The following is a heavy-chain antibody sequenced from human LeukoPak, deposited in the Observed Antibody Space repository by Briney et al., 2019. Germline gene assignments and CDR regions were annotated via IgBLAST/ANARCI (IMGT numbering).Heavy chain of an antibody. CDR3: ARAQYWGSSWYNYYYYMDV. Sequence: SVKVSRKASGSTFSTYVITWVRQAPGQGLEWMGGIIPIFGTANYAQKFQGRVTITTDESTSTAYMELSSLRSEDTAVYYCARAQYWGSSWYNYYYYMDVWGKGTTVTVSS. CDR2: IIPIFGTA. CDR1: GSTFSTYV. D-gene: IGHD6-13*01. J-gene: IGHJ6*03. V-gene: IGHV1-69*05.